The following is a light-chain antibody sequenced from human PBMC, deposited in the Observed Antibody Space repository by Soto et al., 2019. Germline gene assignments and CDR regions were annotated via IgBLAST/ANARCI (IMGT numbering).Light chain of an antibody. Sequence: DIQMTQSPPSLSASVGDRVTISCRASQSISSYLNWYQQKPGKAPKLLIYAASSLQSGVPSRFSGSGSGTDFTLTISSLQPEDFATYFCQQGYSIHQTFGQGTKVDIK. J-gene: IGKJ1*01. CDR2: AAS. V-gene: IGKV1-39*01. CDR1: QSISSY. CDR3: QQGYSIHQT.